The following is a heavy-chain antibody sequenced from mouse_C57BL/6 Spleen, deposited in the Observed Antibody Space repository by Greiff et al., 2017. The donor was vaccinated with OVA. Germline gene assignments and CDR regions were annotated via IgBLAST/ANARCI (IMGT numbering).Heavy chain of an antibody. CDR2: IYPGSGNT. J-gene: IGHJ1*03. CDR3: ARRYFDV. V-gene: IGHV1-76*01. Sequence: VQLQQSGAELVRPGASVKLSCKASGYTFTDYYINWVKQRPGQGLEWIARIYPGSGNTYYNEKFKGKATLTAEQSSSTAYMQLSSLTSEDSAVYFCARRYFDVWGTGTTVTVSS. CDR1: GYTFTDYY.